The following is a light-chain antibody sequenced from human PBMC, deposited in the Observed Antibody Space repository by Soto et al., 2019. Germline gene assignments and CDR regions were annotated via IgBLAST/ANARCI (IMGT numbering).Light chain of an antibody. J-gene: IGKJ5*01. CDR3: QQYTEWPPIT. Sequence: EIVMTQSPATLSVSPGERATLSCRASQSVSSDLAWYQQKPGQAPRLLIYDASTRATAIPGRFSGSVSGTEFTLTISNLQSEDFAVYYCQQYTEWPPITFGQGTRLEIK. CDR2: DAS. CDR1: QSVSSD. V-gene: IGKV3-15*01.